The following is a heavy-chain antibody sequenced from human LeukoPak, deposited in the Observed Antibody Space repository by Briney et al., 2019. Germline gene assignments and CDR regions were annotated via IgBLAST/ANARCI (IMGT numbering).Heavy chain of an antibody. D-gene: IGHD3-16*02. Sequence: SETLSLTCTVSGGSIGSYYWNWIRHPPGKGLEGFGYAYYSGTTNYNPSLKGQDTISVDTSKNQFSLKLRSVTATDTAMYYCARQHYLGELSLPWFDPWGQGTLVTVSS. CDR3: ARQHYLGELSLPWFDP. CDR2: AYYSGTT. J-gene: IGHJ5*02. CDR1: GGSIGSYY. V-gene: IGHV4-59*08.